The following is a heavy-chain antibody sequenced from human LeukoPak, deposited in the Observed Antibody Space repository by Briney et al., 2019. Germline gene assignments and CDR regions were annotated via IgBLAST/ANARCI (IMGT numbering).Heavy chain of an antibody. V-gene: IGHV3-64D*06. CDR2: ISSNGDNT. CDR1: GFTFSTYI. Sequence: GGSLRLSCSVSGFTFSTYIMHWVRQAPGKGLEYVSAISSNGDNTYYADSVKGRFTISRDNSKNTLYLQMSSLRADDTAVYYCVRGTGYWGQGTLVTVSS. J-gene: IGHJ4*02. CDR3: VRGTGY.